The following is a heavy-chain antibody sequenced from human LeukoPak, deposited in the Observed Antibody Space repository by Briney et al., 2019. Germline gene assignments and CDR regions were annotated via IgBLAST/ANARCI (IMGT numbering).Heavy chain of an antibody. D-gene: IGHD2-2*01. J-gene: IGHJ5*02. CDR3: ARDACSSTICQAGGNWFDP. V-gene: IGHV1-46*01. Sequence: GASVKVFYKASGYIFTSYYMHWVRHAPRQAREWMGTINPSCGSRSYAQKFQGRVTMTRDTSTSTVYMELSSLRSEDTAVYFCARDACSSTICQAGGNWFDPWSQGTLVIVS. CDR2: INPSCGSR. CDR1: GYIFTSYY.